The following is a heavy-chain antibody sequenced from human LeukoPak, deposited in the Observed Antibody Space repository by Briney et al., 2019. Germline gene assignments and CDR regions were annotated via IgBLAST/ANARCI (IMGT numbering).Heavy chain of an antibody. CDR1: GFTFSSYA. J-gene: IGHJ4*02. Sequence: GGSLRLSCAASGFTFSSYAMSWVRQAPGKGLEWVSAISGSGGSTYYADSVKGRFTISRDNSKNTLYLQMNSLRAEDTAVYYCAKDPGVATIRIAAAGYYFDYWGQGTLVTVSS. CDR2: ISGSGGST. V-gene: IGHV3-23*01. CDR3: AKDPGVATIRIAAAGYYFDY. D-gene: IGHD6-13*01.